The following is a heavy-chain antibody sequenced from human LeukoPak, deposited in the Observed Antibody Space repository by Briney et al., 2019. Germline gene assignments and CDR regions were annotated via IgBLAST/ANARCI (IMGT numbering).Heavy chain of an antibody. CDR2: IKPDGSLI. CDR1: W. Sequence: WMTWXRXGPGKGLEWVANIKPDGSLIYYVDSVKGRFTISRDNAKNSLYLQMNSLRAEDTAVYYCAKWELYSGFYYIDYWGQGTLATVSS. D-gene: IGHD1-26*01. J-gene: IGHJ4*02. CDR3: AKWELYSGFYYIDY. V-gene: IGHV3-7*01.